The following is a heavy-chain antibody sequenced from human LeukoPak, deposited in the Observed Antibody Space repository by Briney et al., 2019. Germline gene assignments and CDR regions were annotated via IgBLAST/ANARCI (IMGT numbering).Heavy chain of an antibody. D-gene: IGHD3-22*01. CDR3: AKSGVDYYDSSGYYYPAI. CDR1: GFTFSSYG. Sequence: GRSLRLSCAASGFTFSSYGMHWVRQAPGKGLEWVAVISYDGSNKYYADSVKGRFTISRDNSKNTLYLQMNSLRAEDTAVYYCAKSGVDYYDSSGYYYPAIWGQGTLDTVSP. CDR2: ISYDGSNK. J-gene: IGHJ4*02. V-gene: IGHV3-30*18.